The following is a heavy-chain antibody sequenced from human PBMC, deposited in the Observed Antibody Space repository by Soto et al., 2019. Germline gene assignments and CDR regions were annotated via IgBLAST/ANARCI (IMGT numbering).Heavy chain of an antibody. J-gene: IGHJ6*02. V-gene: IGHV3-15*07. CDR3: TTDCSGGSCSTDYYYYGMDV. CDR2: IKSKTDGGTT. CDR1: GFTFSNAW. Sequence: GGSLRLSCAASGFTFSNAWMNWVRQAPGKGLEWVGRIKSKTDGGTTDYAAPVKGRFTISRDDSKNTLYLQMNSLKTEDTAVYYCTTDCSGGSCSTDYYYYGMDVWGQGTTVTVSS. D-gene: IGHD2-15*01.